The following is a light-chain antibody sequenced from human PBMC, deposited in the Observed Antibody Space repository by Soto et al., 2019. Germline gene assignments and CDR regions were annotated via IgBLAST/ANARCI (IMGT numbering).Light chain of an antibody. J-gene: IGKJ1*01. CDR3: QQFKSGTWT. CDR2: AAS. V-gene: IGKV1-12*01. Sequence: DIQVTQSPSSVSASVGDMVTITGLASQDIAAYLAWYQHKPGRAPELLIHAASSLESGVPSRFSGSGSGTEFILTINGLQPDDFATYFCQQFKSGTWTFGQGTKVDIK. CDR1: QDIAAY.